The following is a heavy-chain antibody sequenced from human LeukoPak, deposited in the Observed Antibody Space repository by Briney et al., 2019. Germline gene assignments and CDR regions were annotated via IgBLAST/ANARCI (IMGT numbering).Heavy chain of an antibody. D-gene: IGHD6-19*01. V-gene: IGHV4-38-2*01. CDR2: TAHRGNT. CDR1: GYSIRGGYF. CDR3: TRVTRNSGWFFDY. J-gene: IGHJ4*02. Sequence: SETLSLTCDVSGYSIRGGYFWGWIRQPPGMGLEWIGSTAHRGNTYYNPSLKGRVSISTDGSKNQSSLSLTSVTAADTATYYCTRVTRNSGWFFDYWGPGTLATVYS.